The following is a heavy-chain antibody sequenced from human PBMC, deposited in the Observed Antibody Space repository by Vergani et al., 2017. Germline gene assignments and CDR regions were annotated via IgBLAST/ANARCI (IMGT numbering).Heavy chain of an antibody. CDR2: VYTSGMT. D-gene: IGHD3-10*01. J-gene: IGHJ6*02. V-gene: IGHV4-61*02. CDR1: GGSINTGAYY. Sequence: QVQLQEWGPRLVRPSQTLSLTCTVSGGSINTGAYYWSWIRQPAGKGLEWIGRVYTSGMTNYNPSLKSRVTILVDRSKSQLSLKLTSVTAGDTAVYFCARELSYYYGSGSDDYNPYYYEGMDVWGPGTTVTVSS. CDR3: ARELSYYYGSGSDDYNPYYYEGMDV.